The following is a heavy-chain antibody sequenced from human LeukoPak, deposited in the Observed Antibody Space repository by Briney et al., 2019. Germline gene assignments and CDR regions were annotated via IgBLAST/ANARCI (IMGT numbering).Heavy chain of an antibody. Sequence: ASVKVSCKASGYTFTGYYMHWVRQAPGQGLEWMGWINPNSGGTNYAQKFQGRVTMTRDTSISTAYMELSRLRSDDTAVYYCARIVVPAAMNRAFDYWGQGTLVTVSS. V-gene: IGHV1-2*02. CDR1: GYTFTGYY. CDR3: ARIVVPAAMNRAFDY. D-gene: IGHD2-2*01. J-gene: IGHJ4*02. CDR2: INPNSGGT.